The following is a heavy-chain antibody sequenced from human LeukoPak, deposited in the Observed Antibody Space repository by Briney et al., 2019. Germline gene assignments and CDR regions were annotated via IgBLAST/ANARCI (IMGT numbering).Heavy chain of an antibody. CDR1: GFTFSGYA. CDR3: ATDREGDPSAYYLV. CDR2: ISDNGGRT. Sequence: GGSLRLSCAASGFTFSGYAMSWVRRAPGKGLEWVSTISDNGGRTYYADSVKGRFTISRDNSKNTLFLQMNSLRAEDSAVYYCATDREGDPSAYYLVGGQGTLITVSS. V-gene: IGHV3-23*01. D-gene: IGHD3-22*01. J-gene: IGHJ4*02.